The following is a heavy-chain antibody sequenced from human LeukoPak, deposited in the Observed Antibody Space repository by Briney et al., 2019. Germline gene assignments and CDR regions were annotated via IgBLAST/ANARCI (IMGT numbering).Heavy chain of an antibody. V-gene: IGHV4-39*01. CDR2: IYYSGST. CDR3: ARQWGLYYFDY. J-gene: IGHJ4*02. Sequence: PSETLSLTCTVSGGSISSSSYYWGWIRQPPGKGLEWIGSIYYSGSTYYNPSLKSRVTISVDTSKNQFSLKLSSVTAADTAVYYCARQWGLYYFDYWGQGTLVTVSS. D-gene: IGHD1-26*01. CDR1: GGSISSSSYY.